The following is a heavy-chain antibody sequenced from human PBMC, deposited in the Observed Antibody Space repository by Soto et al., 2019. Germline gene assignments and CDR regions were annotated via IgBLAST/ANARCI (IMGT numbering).Heavy chain of an antibody. CDR2: IWYDGSNK. Sequence: GESLKISCAASGFTFSSYGMHWVRQAPGKGLEWVAVIWYDGSNKWYADSVKGRFTISRDNSKNTLYLQMSSLRAEDTAVYSCARDRGYSGYDSPRFYYGMDVWGQGTTVTVSS. D-gene: IGHD5-12*01. CDR3: ARDRGYSGYDSPRFYYGMDV. V-gene: IGHV3-33*01. CDR1: GFTFSSYG. J-gene: IGHJ6*02.